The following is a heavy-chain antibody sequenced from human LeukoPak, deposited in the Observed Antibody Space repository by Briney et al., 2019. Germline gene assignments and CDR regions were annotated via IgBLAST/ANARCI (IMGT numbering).Heavy chain of an antibody. CDR2: IYYSGST. CDR1: GGSISSYY. D-gene: IGHD3-22*01. J-gene: IGHJ3*02. V-gene: IGHV4-59*01. CDR3: ARIYDSSGYPAFDI. Sequence: SETLSLTCTVSGGSISSYYWSWIRQPPGKGLEWIGYIYYSGSTNYNPSLKSRVTISVDTSKNQFSLKLSSVTAADTAVYYHARIYDSSGYPAFDIWGQGTMVTVSS.